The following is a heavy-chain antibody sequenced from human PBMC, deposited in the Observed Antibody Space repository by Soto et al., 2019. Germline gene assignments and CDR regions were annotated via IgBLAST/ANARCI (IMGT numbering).Heavy chain of an antibody. V-gene: IGHV1-2*04. CDR2: INPNSGGT. Sequence: QVQLVQSGAEVKKPGASVKVSCKASGYTFTGYYMHWVRQAPGQGLEWMGWINPNSGGTNYAQKFQGWVTMTRDTSISTAYMELSRLRSDDTAVYYCARDGGSGCYDLYYYYYMDVWGKGTTVTVSS. CDR1: GYTFTGYY. CDR3: ARDGGSGCYDLYYYYYMDV. J-gene: IGHJ6*03. D-gene: IGHD3-10*01.